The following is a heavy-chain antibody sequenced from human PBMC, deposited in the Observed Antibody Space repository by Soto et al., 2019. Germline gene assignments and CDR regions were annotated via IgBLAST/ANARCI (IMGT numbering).Heavy chain of an antibody. Sequence: SETLSLPCADYGGSSSGYCWSWIRQPPGKGLEWIGEINHSGSTNYNPSLKSRVSIAVDTSKNQFSLRLSSVTAADTAAYYCARGRNTGMGTYYYYGMGVWGQGTTVTVS. D-gene: IGHD5-18*01. CDR1: GGSSSGYC. J-gene: IGHJ6*02. CDR2: INHSGST. V-gene: IGHV4-34*01. CDR3: ARGRNTGMGTYYYYGMGV.